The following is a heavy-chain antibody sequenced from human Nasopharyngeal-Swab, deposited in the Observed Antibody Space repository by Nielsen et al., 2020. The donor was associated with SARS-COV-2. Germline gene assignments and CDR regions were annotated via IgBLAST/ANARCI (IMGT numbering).Heavy chain of an antibody. D-gene: IGHD3-22*01. V-gene: IGHV3-72*01. Sequence: LSLTCAASGFTLSEHYMDWVRQAPGKGLEWVGRSRNEAHSFTTEYAASVKGRFTIPRDDSENSLYLQMNSLKIEDTAVYYCVRADINGYFDYWGQGTLVTVSS. CDR1: GFTLSEHY. CDR3: VRADINGYFDY. CDR2: SRNEAHSFTT. J-gene: IGHJ4*02.